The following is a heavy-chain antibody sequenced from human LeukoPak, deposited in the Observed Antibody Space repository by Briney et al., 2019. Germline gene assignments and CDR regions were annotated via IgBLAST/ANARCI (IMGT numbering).Heavy chain of an antibody. V-gene: IGHV4-30-4*01. Sequence: SETLSLTCAVSGGSISSGDYYWSWIRQPPGKGLEWIGYIYYSGSTYYNPSLKSRVTISVDTSKNQFSLKLSSVTAADTAVYYCARDSWLYYYDSSGLNYGMDVWGQGTTVTVSS. D-gene: IGHD3-22*01. CDR3: ARDSWLYYYDSSGLNYGMDV. CDR1: GGSISSGDYY. J-gene: IGHJ6*02. CDR2: IYYSGST.